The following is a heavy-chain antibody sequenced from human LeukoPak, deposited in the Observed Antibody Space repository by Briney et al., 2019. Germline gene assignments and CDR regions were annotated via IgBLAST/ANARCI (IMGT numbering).Heavy chain of an antibody. Sequence: GGSLRLSCAASGFTFSSYAMSWVRQAPGKGLEWVSAISGSGGSTYYADSVKDRFTISRDNSKNTLYLQMNSLRAEDTAVYYCAKEEGVWSGYYYYGMDVWGQGTTVTVSS. D-gene: IGHD3-3*01. J-gene: IGHJ6*02. V-gene: IGHV3-23*01. CDR1: GFTFSSYA. CDR3: AKEEGVWSGYYYYGMDV. CDR2: ISGSGGST.